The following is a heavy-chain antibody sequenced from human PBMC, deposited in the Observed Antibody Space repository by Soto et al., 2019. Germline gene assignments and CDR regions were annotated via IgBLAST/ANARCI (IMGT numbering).Heavy chain of an antibody. CDR1: GGSITNYY. CDR2: IKQDGSEK. J-gene: IGHJ4*02. CDR3: GREPGGSCAWWSGAEY. Sequence: ASETLSLTCTISGGSITNYYWSCIRQPPGKGLEWVANIKQDGSEKYYVDSVKGRFTISRDNAKSSLYLQMNILTSGDTAVHYCGREPGGSCAWWSGAEYCRQGT. V-gene: IGHV3-7*03. D-gene: IGHD3-16*01.